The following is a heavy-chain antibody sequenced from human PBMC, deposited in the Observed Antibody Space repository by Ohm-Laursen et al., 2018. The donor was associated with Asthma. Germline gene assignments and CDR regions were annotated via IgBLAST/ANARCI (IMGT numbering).Heavy chain of an antibody. CDR2: INSDGTTT. CDR1: GFSFSYYW. V-gene: IGHV3-74*01. CDR3: ARTYFDY. J-gene: IGHJ4*02. Sequence: SLRLSCAASGFSFSYYWIHWVRQAPGKGLAWVSRINSDGTTTTYADSVKGRFTISRDNAKNTLYLQMNSLRAEDTAVYYCARTYFDYWGQGTLVTVSS.